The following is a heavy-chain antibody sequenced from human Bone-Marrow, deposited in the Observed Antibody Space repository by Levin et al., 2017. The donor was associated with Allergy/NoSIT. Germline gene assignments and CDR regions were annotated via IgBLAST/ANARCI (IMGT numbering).Heavy chain of an antibody. V-gene: IGHV3-11*01. Sequence: KPGGSLRLSCAASGFYFSNYNINWIRQSPGKGLEWVGYISGSTGTTYFADSVKGRFTISRDNAKGSTFLQMNSLRDDDAALYFCARSRDGKYTGNYDGLADYWGPGTLVIVSS. CDR3: ARSRDGKYTGNYDGLADY. CDR2: ISGSTGTT. D-gene: IGHD1-1*01. J-gene: IGHJ4*02. CDR1: GFYFSNYN.